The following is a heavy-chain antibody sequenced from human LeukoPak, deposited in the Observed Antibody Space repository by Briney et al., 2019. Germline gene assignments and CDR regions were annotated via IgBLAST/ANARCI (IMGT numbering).Heavy chain of an antibody. CDR1: GFTFSDHY. CDR3: ARERDEGFDY. D-gene: IGHD5-24*01. CDR2: FGTRSSSI. V-gene: IGHV3-21*01. Sequence: AGGSLRLSCAASGFTFSDHYMDWVRQAPGKGLEWVSSFGTRSSSIYYADSVKGRFTISRDNARNSLYLQMNSLKAEDTAVYYCARERDEGFDYWGQGTLVTVSS. J-gene: IGHJ4*02.